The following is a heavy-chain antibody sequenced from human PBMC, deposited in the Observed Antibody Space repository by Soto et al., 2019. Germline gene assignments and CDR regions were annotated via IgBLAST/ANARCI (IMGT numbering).Heavy chain of an antibody. Sequence: SETLSLTCIVSGSSISSYYWSWIRQPPGKGLEWIGNIYYSGSTNYNPSRKSRVTMSVDPSKTQFSLKLNSVTAADTAVYYCARVGGYYGDYPNFDYWGQGTLVTAPQ. CDR2: IYYSGST. D-gene: IGHD4-17*01. J-gene: IGHJ4*02. V-gene: IGHV4-59*01. CDR3: ARVGGYYGDYPNFDY. CDR1: GSSISSYY.